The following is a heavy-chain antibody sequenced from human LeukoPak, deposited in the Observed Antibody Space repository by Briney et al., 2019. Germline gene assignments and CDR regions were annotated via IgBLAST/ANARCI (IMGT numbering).Heavy chain of an antibody. CDR1: GFTFSSYS. J-gene: IGHJ6*02. V-gene: IGHV3-21*01. CDR3: ARDLISAAGFYYYGMDV. Sequence: GSLRLSCAASGFTFSSYSMNWVLQAPGKGLEWVSSISSSSSYIYYADSVKGRFTISRDNAKNSLYLQMNSLRAEDTAVYYCARDLISAAGFYYYGMDVWGQGTTVAVSS. D-gene: IGHD6-13*01. CDR2: ISSSSSYI.